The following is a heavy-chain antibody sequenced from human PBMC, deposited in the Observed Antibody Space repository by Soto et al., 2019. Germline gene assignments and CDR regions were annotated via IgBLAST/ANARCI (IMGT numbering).Heavy chain of an antibody. D-gene: IGHD4-17*01. V-gene: IGHV4-39*01. Sequence: QLQLQESGPGLVKPSETLSLTCTVSGGSISSSSYYWGWIRQPPGKGLEWIGSIYYSGSTYYNPSLKSRVTISVDTSKNQCSLKLSSVTAADTAVYYCARHESSRVTTVTHFDYWGQGTLVTVSS. CDR2: IYYSGST. CDR3: ARHESSRVTTVTHFDY. J-gene: IGHJ4*02. CDR1: GGSISSSSYY.